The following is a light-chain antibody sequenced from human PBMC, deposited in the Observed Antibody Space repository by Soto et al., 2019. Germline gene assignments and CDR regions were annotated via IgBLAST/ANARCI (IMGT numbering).Light chain of an antibody. CDR3: QQYSTALRT. Sequence: GKRALYGGGGDTVSCRASQSVRNSYLAWYQQKPGQAPRLLIYAASRRATGIPDRFSGSGSGTDFDLTISSLQSEGFAVHYCQQYSTALRTFGQGTKVDI. CDR2: AAS. J-gene: IGKJ1*01. V-gene: IGKV3-20*01. CDR1: QSVRNSY.